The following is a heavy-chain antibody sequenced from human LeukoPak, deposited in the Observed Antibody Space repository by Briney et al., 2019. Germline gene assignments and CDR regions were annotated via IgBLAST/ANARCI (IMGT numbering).Heavy chain of an antibody. J-gene: IGHJ3*02. CDR3: ANDLRWGSFDS. CDR2: VIPSGAST. V-gene: IGHV3-23*01. D-gene: IGHD1-26*01. CDR1: GFTFTTYG. Sequence: GGSLRLSCAASGFTFTTYGMNWVRQAPGKGLEWVSGVIPSGASTYYADSVKGRFTISRDNSTNTLYLLMNSLRAEDTAVYYCANDLRWGSFDSRGQGTLVTVSS.